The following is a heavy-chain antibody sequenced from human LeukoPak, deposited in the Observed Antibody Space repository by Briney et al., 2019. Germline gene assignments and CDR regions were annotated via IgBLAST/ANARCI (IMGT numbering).Heavy chain of an antibody. CDR3: ARWLHSRPRHDAFDI. J-gene: IGHJ3*02. D-gene: IGHD5-24*01. V-gene: IGHV1-18*01. CDR2: ISAYNGNT. Sequence: ASVKVSCKASGYTFTSYGISWVRQAPGQGLEWMGWISAYNGNTNYAQKLQGRVTMTTDTSTSTAYMELRSLRSDDTAVYYCARWLHSRPRHDAFDIWGQGTMVSVSS. CDR1: GYTFTSYG.